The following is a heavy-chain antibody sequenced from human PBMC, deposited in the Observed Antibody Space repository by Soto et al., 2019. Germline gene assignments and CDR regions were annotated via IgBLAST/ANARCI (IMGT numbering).Heavy chain of an antibody. D-gene: IGHD4-4*01. V-gene: IGHV3-66*01. CDR2: IYSGGST. Sequence: EVQLVESGGGLVQPGGSLRLSCAASGFTVSSNYMSWVRQAPGKGLEWVSVIYSGGSTYYADSVKGRFTISRDNSKNTPYLQMNSLRAEDTAVYYCAREELYSNYVGYFDYWGQGTLVTVTS. J-gene: IGHJ4*02. CDR1: GFTVSSNY. CDR3: AREELYSNYVGYFDY.